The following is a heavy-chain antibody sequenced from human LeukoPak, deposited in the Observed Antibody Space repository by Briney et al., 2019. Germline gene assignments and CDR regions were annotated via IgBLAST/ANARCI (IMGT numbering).Heavy chain of an antibody. V-gene: IGHV1-2*02. D-gene: IGHD5-24*01. CDR3: ARDGDGYNLFDY. CDR1: GDTFTGYY. CDR2: INPNSGGT. J-gene: IGHJ4*02. Sequence: ASVKVSCKASGDTFTGYYMHWVRHAPGEGLEWMGWINPNSGGTNYAQKFQGGGTMTRGTSTSAAYMELSRMRSDDTAVFYYARDGDGYNLFDYWGQGTLVTVSS.